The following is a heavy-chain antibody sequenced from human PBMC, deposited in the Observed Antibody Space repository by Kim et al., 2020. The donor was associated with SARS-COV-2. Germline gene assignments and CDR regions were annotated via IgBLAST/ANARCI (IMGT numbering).Heavy chain of an antibody. V-gene: IGHV3-15*01. CDR3: TRLRRYFDWLLPYYFDY. J-gene: IGHJ4*02. Sequence: LSLTCAASGFTFSNAWMSWVRQAPGKGLEWVGRIKSKTDGGTTDYAAPVKGRFTISRDDSKNTLYLQMNSLKTEDTAVYYCTRLRRYFDWLLPYYFDYWGQGTLVTVSS. CDR2: IKSKTDGGTT. D-gene: IGHD3-9*01. CDR1: GFTFSNAW.